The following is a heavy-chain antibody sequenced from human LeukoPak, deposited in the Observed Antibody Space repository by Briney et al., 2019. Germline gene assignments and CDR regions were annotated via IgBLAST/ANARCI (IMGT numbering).Heavy chain of an antibody. CDR1: GGTFSSYA. J-gene: IGHJ4*02. CDR3: AREVMVGITIFGVVRIPFDY. D-gene: IGHD3-3*01. CDR2: IIPIFGTA. Sequence: ASVKVSCKASGGTFSSYAISWVRQAPGQGLEWMGGIIPIFGTANYAQKFQGRVTITTDESTSTAYMEVSSLRSEDTAVYYCAREVMVGITIFGVVRIPFDYWGQGTLVTVSS. V-gene: IGHV1-69*05.